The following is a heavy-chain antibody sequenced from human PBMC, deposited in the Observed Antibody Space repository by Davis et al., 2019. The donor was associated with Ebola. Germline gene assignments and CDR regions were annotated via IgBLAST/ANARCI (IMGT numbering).Heavy chain of an antibody. D-gene: IGHD5-12*01. J-gene: IGHJ4*02. CDR3: ARDAGYAYDY. CDR2: IYYSGST. Sequence: MPSETLSLTCTVSGGSISSYYWSWIRQPPGKGLEWIGYIYYSGSTNYNPSLKSRVTIPVDTSKNQFSLKLSSVTAADTAVYYCARDAGYAYDYWGQGTLVTVSS. CDR1: GGSISSYY. V-gene: IGHV4-59*01.